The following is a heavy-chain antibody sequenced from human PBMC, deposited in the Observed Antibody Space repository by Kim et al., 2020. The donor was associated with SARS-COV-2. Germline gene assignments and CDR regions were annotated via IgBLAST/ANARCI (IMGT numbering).Heavy chain of an antibody. CDR3: ARGKIRWSSRGIYFDY. D-gene: IGHD4-17*01. J-gene: IGHJ4*02. Sequence: LKGRVTISGDTSKNQFSLTLSSVTAADTAVYYCARGKIRWSSRGIYFDYWGQGTLVTVSS. V-gene: IGHV4-34*01.